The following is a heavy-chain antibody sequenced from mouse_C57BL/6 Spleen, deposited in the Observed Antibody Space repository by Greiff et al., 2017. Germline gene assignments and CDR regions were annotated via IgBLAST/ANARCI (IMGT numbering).Heavy chain of an antibody. J-gene: IGHJ2*01. CDR1: GFTFSSYG. CDR3: AKHFYGNYYFDY. CDR2: ISSGGSYT. V-gene: IGHV5-6*01. D-gene: IGHD2-1*01. Sequence: EVKLVESGGDLVKPGGSLKLSCAASGFTFSSYGMSWVRQTPDQRLEWVATISSGGSYTYYPDSVKGRFTITRDNAKNTLYLQMSSLKSEDTAMYYCAKHFYGNYYFDYWGQGTTLTVSS.